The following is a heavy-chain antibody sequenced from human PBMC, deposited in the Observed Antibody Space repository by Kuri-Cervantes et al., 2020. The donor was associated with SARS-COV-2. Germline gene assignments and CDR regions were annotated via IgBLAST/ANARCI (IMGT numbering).Heavy chain of an antibody. J-gene: IGHJ5*02. V-gene: IGHV4-59*01. Sequence: SETLSLTCTVSGGSINTYYWSWTRQPPGKGLEWIGYIPYSGNTNYNPSLKSRVTISIDTAKNRFSLKLRSVTAADTAVYYCARDILSSDSWSGYYRPPGRWFDPWGQGTLVTVSS. CDR1: GGSINTYY. CDR2: IPYSGNT. D-gene: IGHD3-3*01. CDR3: ARDILSSDSWSGYYRPPGRWFDP.